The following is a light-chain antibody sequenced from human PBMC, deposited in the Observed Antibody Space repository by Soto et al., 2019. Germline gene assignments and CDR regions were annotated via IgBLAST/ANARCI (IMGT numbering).Light chain of an antibody. J-gene: IGKJ1*01. Sequence: EIVLTQSPATLSLSPGERATLSCRASQSVYTYLAWYQQKPGQAPRLLIYDASKRATGMPVRFSVSGSGTDFTLTISSLEPEDFAVFYCQQRIIWPPALTFVQGTKVEIK. V-gene: IGKV3-11*01. CDR1: QSVYTY. CDR3: QQRIIWPPALT. CDR2: DAS.